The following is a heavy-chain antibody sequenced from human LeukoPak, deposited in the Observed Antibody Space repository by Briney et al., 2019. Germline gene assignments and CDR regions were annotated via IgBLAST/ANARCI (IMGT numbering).Heavy chain of an antibody. CDR1: GGSISSHY. Sequence: TSETLSLTCTVSGGSISSHYWSWIRQPPGKGMEWIGYIYYSGTTNYNPSLKSRVTISVDTSKNQFSLKLSSVTAADTAVYYCARGVYIAAAQYGYWGQGTLVTVSS. CDR3: ARGVYIAAAQYGY. D-gene: IGHD6-13*01. V-gene: IGHV4-59*11. J-gene: IGHJ4*02. CDR2: IYYSGTT.